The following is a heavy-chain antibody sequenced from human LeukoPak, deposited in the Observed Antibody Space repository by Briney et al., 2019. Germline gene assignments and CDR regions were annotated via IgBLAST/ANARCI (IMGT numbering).Heavy chain of an antibody. J-gene: IGHJ4*02. CDR2: INYSGNT. CDR1: GDSISSSSYY. D-gene: IGHD1-26*01. CDR3: ASPTVGATRGFDY. V-gene: IGHV4-39*01. Sequence: SETLSLTCTVSGDSISSSSYYWGWVRQPPGKGLEWIGSINYSGNTYYNPSLKSRVTISVDTSKSQFSLKLSSVTAADTAVYYCASPTVGATRGFDYWGQGTLVTVSS.